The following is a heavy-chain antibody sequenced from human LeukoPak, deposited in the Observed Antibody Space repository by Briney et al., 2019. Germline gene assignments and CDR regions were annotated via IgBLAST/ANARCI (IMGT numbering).Heavy chain of an antibody. CDR1: GFTFSSYW. CDR3: ARVSSSWWLWYFDL. J-gene: IGHJ2*01. D-gene: IGHD6-13*01. CDR2: IKQDGSEK. Sequence: GGSLRLSCAASGFTFSSYWMSWVRQAPGKGLEWVANIKQDGSEKYYVDSVKGRFTISRDNAKNSLYLQMNSLRAEDTAVYYCARVSSSWWLWYFDLWGRGTLVTVSS. V-gene: IGHV3-7*01.